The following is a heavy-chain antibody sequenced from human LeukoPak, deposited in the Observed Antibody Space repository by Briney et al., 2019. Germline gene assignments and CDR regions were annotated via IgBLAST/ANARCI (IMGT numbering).Heavy chain of an antibody. Sequence: TGGSLRLSCAASGFTFSNAWMSWVRQAPGEGLEWVGRIKSKTDGGTADYAAPVKGRFSISRDDPKNTLDLQMNSLKTEDTAVYYCTTRGSSGGYYFDYWGQGTLVTVSS. D-gene: IGHD2-15*01. CDR1: GFTFSNAW. J-gene: IGHJ4*02. CDR2: IKSKTDGGTA. CDR3: TTRGSSGGYYFDY. V-gene: IGHV3-15*01.